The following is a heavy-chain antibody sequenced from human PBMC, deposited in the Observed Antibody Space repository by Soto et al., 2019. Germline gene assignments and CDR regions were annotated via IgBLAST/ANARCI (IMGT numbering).Heavy chain of an antibody. CDR1: GGSISGHY. V-gene: IGHV4-59*11. CDR2: IFYTGST. D-gene: IGHD6-19*01. J-gene: IGHJ4*02. CDR3: ARVGSSGWSPDY. Sequence: SETLSLTCTVSGGSISGHYWIWIRQSPGKGLEWIGYIFYTGSTNYNPSLKSRVTLSADTSKNQFSLRLTSVTAADTAVYYCARVGSSGWSPDYWGQGTLVTVSS.